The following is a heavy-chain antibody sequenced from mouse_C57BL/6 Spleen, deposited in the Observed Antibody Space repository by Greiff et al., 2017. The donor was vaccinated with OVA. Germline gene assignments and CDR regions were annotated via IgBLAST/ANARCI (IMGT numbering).Heavy chain of an antibody. CDR1: GFTFSSYG. J-gene: IGHJ4*01. V-gene: IGHV5-6*02. CDR3: GGHYYGSSYGAMDD. CDR2: ISSGGSYT. Sequence: EVMLVESGGDLVKPGGSLKLSCAASGFTFSSYGMSWVRQTPDQRLEWVATISSGGSYTYYPDSVKGRFTISRDNAKNTLDLQMSSLKAEEKAMYDCGGHYYGSSYGAMDDWGKGTSVTVSS. D-gene: IGHD1-1*01.